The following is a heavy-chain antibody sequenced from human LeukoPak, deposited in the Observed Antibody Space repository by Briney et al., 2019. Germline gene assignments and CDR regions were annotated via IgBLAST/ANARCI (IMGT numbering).Heavy chain of an antibody. CDR1: GGSISSYY. CDR3: ARDRPPSLLGFDY. D-gene: IGHD2/OR15-2a*01. V-gene: IGHV4-59*01. CDR2: IYYSGST. J-gene: IGHJ4*02. Sequence: ETLSLTCTVSGGSISSYYWSWIRQPPGKGLEWIGYIYYSGSTNYNPSLKSRVTISVDTSESQFSLKLSSVTAADTAVYYCARDRPPSLLGFDYWGQGTLVTVSS.